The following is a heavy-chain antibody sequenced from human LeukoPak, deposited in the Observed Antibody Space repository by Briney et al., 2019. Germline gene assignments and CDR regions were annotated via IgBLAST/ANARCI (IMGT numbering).Heavy chain of an antibody. Sequence: SETLSLTCTVSGGSISSSSYSWGWIRQPPGKGLEWIGSIYYSGSTYYNPSLKSRVTISVDTSKNQFSLKLSSVTAADTAVYYCARRFEYYDILTGYSMTGFDYWGQGTLVTVSS. J-gene: IGHJ4*02. CDR2: IYYSGST. CDR1: GGSISSSSYS. D-gene: IGHD3-9*01. V-gene: IGHV4-39*01. CDR3: ARRFEYYDILTGYSMTGFDY.